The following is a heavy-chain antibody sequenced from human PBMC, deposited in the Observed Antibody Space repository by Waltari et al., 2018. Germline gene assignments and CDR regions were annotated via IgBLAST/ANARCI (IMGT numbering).Heavy chain of an antibody. J-gene: IGHJ4*02. V-gene: IGHV4-34*01. CDR1: GGSFSGYY. CDR2: INHSGST. Sequence: QVQLQQWGAGLLKPSETLSLTCAVYGGSFSGYYWSWIRQPPGTGLEWIGEINHSGSTNYNPSLKSRVTISVDTSKNQFSLKLSSVTAADTAVYYCARGRLRLGCYGVLAPFDYWGQGTLVTVSS. D-gene: IGHD2-2*01. CDR3: ARGRLRLGCYGVLAPFDY.